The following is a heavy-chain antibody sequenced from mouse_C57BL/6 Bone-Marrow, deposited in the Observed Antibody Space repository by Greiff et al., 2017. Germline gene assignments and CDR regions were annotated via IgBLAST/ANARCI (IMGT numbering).Heavy chain of an antibody. Sequence: EVQLQESGPGLVKPSQSLSLTCSVTGYSITSGYYWNWIRQFPGNKLEWMGYISYDGSNNSNPSLKNRISITRDTSKNQFFLKLNSVTTEDTATYYCARGDYYGSSWNYWGQGTTLTVSS. J-gene: IGHJ2*01. CDR2: ISYDGSN. CDR1: GYSITSGYY. D-gene: IGHD1-1*01. CDR3: ARGDYYGSSWNY. V-gene: IGHV3-6*01.